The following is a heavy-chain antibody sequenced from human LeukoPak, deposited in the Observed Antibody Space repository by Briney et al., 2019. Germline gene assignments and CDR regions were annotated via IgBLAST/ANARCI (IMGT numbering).Heavy chain of an antibody. CDR2: ISYDGSNK. CDR1: GFTFSSYA. CDR3: AIPGDAPLGIAAAGSHGMDV. Sequence: AGGSLRLSCAASGFTFSSYAMHWVRQAPGKGLEWVAVISYDGSNKYYADSVKGRFTISRDDSKNTLYLQMNSLRAEDTAVYYCAIPGDAPLGIAAAGSHGMDVWGQGTTVTVSS. J-gene: IGHJ6*02. V-gene: IGHV3-30-3*01. D-gene: IGHD6-13*01.